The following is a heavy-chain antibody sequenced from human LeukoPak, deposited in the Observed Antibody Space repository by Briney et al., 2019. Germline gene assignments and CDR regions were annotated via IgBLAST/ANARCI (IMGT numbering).Heavy chain of an antibody. Sequence: GGSLRLSCTASGFTFRDYWMHWICQTPREGLVRVTRINGDETSRAYADSVEGRFTISRDNAKNTLYLQIDSLRAEDSAIYYCARDRAEHNWTYHTLFDYWGQGTPVTVSS. V-gene: IGHV3-74*01. CDR2: INGDETSR. D-gene: IGHD1-7*01. J-gene: IGHJ4*02. CDR3: ARDRAEHNWTYHTLFDY. CDR1: GFTFRDYW.